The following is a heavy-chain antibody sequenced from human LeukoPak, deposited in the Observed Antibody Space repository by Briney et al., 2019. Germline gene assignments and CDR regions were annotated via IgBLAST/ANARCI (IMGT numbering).Heavy chain of an antibody. Sequence: SETLSLTCTVSGGSISSYYWSWIRQPPGKGLEWIGYIYYSGSTNYNPSLKGRVTISVDTSKNQFSLKLSSVTAADTAVYYCARGSPDVAFDIWGQGTMVTVSS. V-gene: IGHV4-59*01. CDR3: ARGSPDVAFDI. CDR1: GGSISSYY. J-gene: IGHJ3*02. CDR2: IYYSGST.